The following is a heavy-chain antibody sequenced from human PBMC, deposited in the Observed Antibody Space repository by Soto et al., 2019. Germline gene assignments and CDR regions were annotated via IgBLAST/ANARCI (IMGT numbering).Heavy chain of an antibody. V-gene: IGHV1-69*13. D-gene: IGHD6-13*01. Sequence: SVKVSCKASGGTFSSCAISWVRQAPGQGLEWMGGTIPIFGTANYAQKFQGRVTITADESTSTAYTELSSLRSEDTAVYYCASDRRGINSSSWSYFCDYWGQGTRVTVS. CDR3: ASDRRGINSSSWSYFCDY. CDR2: TIPIFGTA. J-gene: IGHJ4*02. CDR1: GGTFSSCA.